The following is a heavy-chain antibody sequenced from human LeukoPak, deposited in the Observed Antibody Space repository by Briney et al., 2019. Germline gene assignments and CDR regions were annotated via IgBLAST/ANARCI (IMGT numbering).Heavy chain of an antibody. J-gene: IGHJ5*02. CDR2: ISYDGSNK. Sequence: GGSLRLPCAASGFTFSDYYMSWIRQAPGKGLEWVAVISYDGSNKYYADSVKGRFTISRDNSKNTLYLQMNSLRSEDTAVYYCARATGRRSPNWFDPWGQGTLVTVSS. CDR3: ARATGRRSPNWFDP. CDR1: GFTFSDYY. D-gene: IGHD6-13*01. V-gene: IGHV3-30*03.